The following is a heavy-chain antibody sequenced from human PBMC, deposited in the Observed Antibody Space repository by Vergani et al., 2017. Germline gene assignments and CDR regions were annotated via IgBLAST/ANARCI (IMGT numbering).Heavy chain of an antibody. V-gene: IGHV4-31*03. Sequence: QAQLQESGPGLVKPSQTLSLTCSVSGDSISSGVYYWNWIRQHPGKGLEWIGYIYSTGSTHHNPSLRRRINMSVETSKNQFSLKLNSVTAADTAMYYCARMGGYDEGDAFRIGYFDSWGPGILVTVSS. CDR3: ARMGGYDEGDAFRIGYFDS. CDR1: GDSISSGVYY. CDR2: IYSTGST. J-gene: IGHJ4*02. D-gene: IGHD3-22*01.